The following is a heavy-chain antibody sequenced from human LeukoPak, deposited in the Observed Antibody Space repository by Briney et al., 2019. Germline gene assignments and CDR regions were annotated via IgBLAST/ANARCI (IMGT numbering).Heavy chain of an antibody. CDR2: IYYSGST. J-gene: IGHJ5*02. CDR3: ARDLRGWFDP. CDR1: GGSISSHY. V-gene: IGHV4-59*11. Sequence: SETLSLTCTVSGGSISSHYWSWIRQPPGKGLEWIGYIYYSGSTNYNPSLKSRVTISVDTSKNQLSLKLSSVTAADTAVYYCARDLRGWFDPWGQGTLVTVSS.